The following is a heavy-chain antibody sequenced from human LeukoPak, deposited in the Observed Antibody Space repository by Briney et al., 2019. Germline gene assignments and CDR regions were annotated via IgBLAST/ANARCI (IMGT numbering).Heavy chain of an antibody. Sequence: PSETLSLTCTVSGASLSSDYWSWIRLPPGKELEWIGYIYTSGTTSYSPSLKSRVTMSVDMSKNHVSLNLTSVTAADTAVYYCARVLTTWGNWYFDLWGRGTLVTVSS. J-gene: IGHJ2*01. CDR3: ARVLTTWGNWYFDL. CDR1: GASLSSDY. V-gene: IGHV4-4*09. CDR2: IYTSGTT. D-gene: IGHD7-27*01.